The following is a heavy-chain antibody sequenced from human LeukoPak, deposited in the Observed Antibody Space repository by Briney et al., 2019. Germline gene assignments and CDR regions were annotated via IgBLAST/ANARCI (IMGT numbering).Heavy chain of an antibody. Sequence: PGGSLRLSCAASGFDFTAYGMSWVRQAPGKGLEWVSGISASGLDTYYADSVTGRFTISRDNSKNTVHLLMNSPRAEDSAMYYCAKYGPGFGVVIEYFMDVWGKGTRVTVSS. CDR3: AKYGPGFGVVIEYFMDV. V-gene: IGHV3-23*01. CDR1: GFDFTAYG. CDR2: ISASGLDT. J-gene: IGHJ6*03. D-gene: IGHD3-3*01.